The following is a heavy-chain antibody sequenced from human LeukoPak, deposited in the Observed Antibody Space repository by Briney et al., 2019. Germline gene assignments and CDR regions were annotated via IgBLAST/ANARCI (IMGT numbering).Heavy chain of an antibody. CDR3: TRINYDSSDYPHPFDY. V-gene: IGHV3-73*01. D-gene: IGHD3-22*01. J-gene: IGHJ4*02. CDR1: GFTFSDSA. CDR2: IRSKTNSYAT. Sequence: PGGSLKLSCAASGFTFSDSAVHWVRQASGKGLEWIGRIRSKTNSYATAYAASVKGRFTISRDDSKNTAYLQVNSLKTEDTAVYYCTRINYDSSDYPHPFDYWGQGTLVTVSS.